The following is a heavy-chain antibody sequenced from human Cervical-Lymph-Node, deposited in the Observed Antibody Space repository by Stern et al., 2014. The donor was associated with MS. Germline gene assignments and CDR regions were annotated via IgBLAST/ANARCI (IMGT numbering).Heavy chain of an antibody. CDR2: IKQDGSEK. CDR3: ARDPFIDRYGPHHFDY. J-gene: IGHJ4*02. D-gene: IGHD5-18*01. Sequence: EVQLVESGGDLVQPGGSLRLSCAASGFTFSTYSMSWVRQAPGKGLEWVAKIKQDGSEKYYVDSVKGRFTISRDNAKNSLYVQMNSLRAEDTAVYYCARDPFIDRYGPHHFDYWGQGTLVTVSS. V-gene: IGHV3-7*03. CDR1: GFTFSTYS.